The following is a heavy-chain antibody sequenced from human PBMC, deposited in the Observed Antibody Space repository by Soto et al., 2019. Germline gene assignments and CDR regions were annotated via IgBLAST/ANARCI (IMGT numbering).Heavy chain of an antibody. CDR2: IWYDGSNK. CDR3: ARDGSLTLGELSYYFDY. J-gene: IGHJ4*02. D-gene: IGHD3-16*02. Sequence: PGGSLRLSCAASGFTFSSYGMHWVRQAPGKGLEWVAVIWYDGSNKYYADSVKGRFTISRDNSKNTLYLQMNSLRAEDTAVYYCARDGSLTLGELSYYFDYWGQGTLVTVSS. V-gene: IGHV3-33*01. CDR1: GFTFSSYG.